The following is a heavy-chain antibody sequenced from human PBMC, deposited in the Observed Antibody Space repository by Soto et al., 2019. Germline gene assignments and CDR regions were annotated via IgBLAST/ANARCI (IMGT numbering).Heavy chain of an antibody. CDR1: GYTFTSYG. V-gene: IGHV1-18*01. D-gene: IGHD3-22*01. Sequence: ASVKVSCKASGYTFTSYGISWVRQAPGQGLEWMGWISAYNGNTNYAQKLQGRVTMTTDTSTSTAYMELRSLRSDDTAVYYCARERGITTRPYYYYGMDVWGQGTTVTVSS. CDR3: ARERGITTRPYYYYGMDV. CDR2: ISAYNGNT. J-gene: IGHJ6*02.